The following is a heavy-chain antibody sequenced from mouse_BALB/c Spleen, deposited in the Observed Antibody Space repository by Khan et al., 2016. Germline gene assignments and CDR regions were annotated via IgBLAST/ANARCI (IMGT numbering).Heavy chain of an antibody. D-gene: IGHD2-13*01. CDR1: GYSITSGYY. V-gene: IGHV3-6*02. J-gene: IGHJ2*01. CDR3: ARGLPPDY. Sequence: EVQLQESGPGLVKPSQSLSLTCSVTGYSITSGYYWNWIRQFPGNKLEWMGFISYDGSNNYNTSLNNRLSITRAPSKNQFFLKLNSVTAEDTATYFCARGLPPDYWGQGTTLTVSS. CDR2: ISYDGSN.